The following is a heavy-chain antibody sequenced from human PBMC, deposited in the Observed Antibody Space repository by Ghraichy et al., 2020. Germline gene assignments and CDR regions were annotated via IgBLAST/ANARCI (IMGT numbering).Heavy chain of an antibody. V-gene: IGHV1-18*01. D-gene: IGHD2-2*01. Sequence: ASVKVSCKASGYTFTSYGISWVRQAPGQGLEWMGWISAYNGNTNYAQKLQGRVTMTTDTSTSTAYMELRSLRSDDTAVYYCARDRGEYQLLLVYYYGMDVWGQGTTVTVSS. CDR1: GYTFTSYG. J-gene: IGHJ6*02. CDR2: ISAYNGNT. CDR3: ARDRGEYQLLLVYYYGMDV.